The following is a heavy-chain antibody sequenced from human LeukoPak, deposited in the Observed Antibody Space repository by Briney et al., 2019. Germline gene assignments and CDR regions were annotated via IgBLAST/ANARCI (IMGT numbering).Heavy chain of an antibody. CDR2: ISYSGSS. Sequence: SETLSLTCTVSGGSIRSYNWSWIRQPPGKGLEWIGYISYSGSSNYNPSLKSRVTIAVDTSKNQFSLKLSSVTAADTAVFYCARGLYSSGYHSSYYYMDVWGKGTTVTVSS. D-gene: IGHD6-19*01. CDR1: GGSIRSYN. CDR3: ARGLYSSGYHSSYYYMDV. V-gene: IGHV4-59*01. J-gene: IGHJ6*03.